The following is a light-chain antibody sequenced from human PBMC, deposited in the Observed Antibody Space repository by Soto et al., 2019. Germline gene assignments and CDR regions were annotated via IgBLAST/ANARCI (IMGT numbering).Light chain of an antibody. CDR1: SSDVGGYNY. CDR3: SSYGDSNNLNVI. V-gene: IGLV2-8*01. CDR2: EVS. J-gene: IGLJ2*01. Sequence: QSALTQPPSASGSPGQSVTISCTGTSSDVGGYNYVSWYQQHPGKAPKLMIYEVSKRPSGVPDRFSGSKSGNTASLTVSGLQAEDQADYYCSSYGDSNNLNVIFGGGTKLTVL.